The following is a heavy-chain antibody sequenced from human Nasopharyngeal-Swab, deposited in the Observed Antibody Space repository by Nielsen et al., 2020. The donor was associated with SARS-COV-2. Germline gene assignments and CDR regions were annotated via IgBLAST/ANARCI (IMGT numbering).Heavy chain of an antibody. CDR2: INHIGST. CDR1: GGSFTTYS. J-gene: IGHJ4*02. CDR3: ARGRYYGDYDY. Sequence: GSLRLSCAVYGGSFTTYSWIWIRQPPGKGLEWIGKINHIGSTNYNPYNPSLNSRVTISLATSKNQFSLTLTSVTAADTAIYFCARGRYYGDYDYWGQGALVTVSS. D-gene: IGHD4-17*01. V-gene: IGHV4-34*01.